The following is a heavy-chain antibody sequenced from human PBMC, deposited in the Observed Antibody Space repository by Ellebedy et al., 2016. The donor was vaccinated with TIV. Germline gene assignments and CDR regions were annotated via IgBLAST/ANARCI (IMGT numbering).Heavy chain of an antibody. V-gene: IGHV4-61*08. J-gene: IGHJ4*02. CDR3: VRDRPATNAIRYFDH. CDR1: GGSVSNGGDY. D-gene: IGHD1-14*01. Sequence: MPSETLSLTCTVSGGSVSNGGDYRSWIRQPPGKGLEWIGYVYYFGTTNYNPSLKSRVTISLDTSKSQFSLKLTSVTAADTAVYYCVRDRPATNAIRYFDHWGQGTLVTVSS. CDR2: VYYFGTT.